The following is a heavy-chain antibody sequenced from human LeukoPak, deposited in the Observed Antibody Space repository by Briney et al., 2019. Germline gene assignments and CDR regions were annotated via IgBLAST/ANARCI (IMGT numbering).Heavy chain of an antibody. CDR3: AKDGFNYFDY. Sequence: GGSLRLSCAASGFTFDDYAMHWVRQAPGKGLEWVSGISWNSGSIGYADSVKGRFTISRGNAKNSLYLQMNSLRAEDTALYYCAKDGFNYFDYWGQGTLVTVSS. CDR2: ISWNSGSI. CDR1: GFTFDDYA. V-gene: IGHV3-9*01. D-gene: IGHD3-3*01. J-gene: IGHJ4*02.